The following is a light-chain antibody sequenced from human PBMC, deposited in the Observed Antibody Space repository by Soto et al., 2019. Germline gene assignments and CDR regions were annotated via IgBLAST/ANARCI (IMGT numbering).Light chain of an antibody. CDR1: SSDVGGYNY. CDR2: EVS. CDR3: SSYTSSSTLGGV. Sequence: QSVLTQPASVSGSPGQSITISCTGTSSDVGGYNYVSWYQQHPGKAPKLMIYEVSNRPSGVSNRFSGSKSGNTASLTISGLQAEDEADYYGSSYTSSSTLGGVFGGGTKLTVL. J-gene: IGLJ3*02. V-gene: IGLV2-14*01.